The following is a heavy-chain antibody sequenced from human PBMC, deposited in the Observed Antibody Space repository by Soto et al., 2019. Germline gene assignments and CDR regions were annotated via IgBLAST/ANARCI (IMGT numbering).Heavy chain of an antibody. Sequence: SETLSLTCAVYGGSFSGYYWSWIRQPPGKGLEWIGEINHSGSTNYNPSLKSRVTISVDTSKNQFSLRLSSVTAADTAVYYCARSSIAPRLFMYPFDYWGQGTPVTVSS. CDR1: GGSFSGYY. J-gene: IGHJ4*02. CDR2: INHSGST. V-gene: IGHV4-34*01. CDR3: ARSSIAPRLFMYPFDY. D-gene: IGHD6-6*01.